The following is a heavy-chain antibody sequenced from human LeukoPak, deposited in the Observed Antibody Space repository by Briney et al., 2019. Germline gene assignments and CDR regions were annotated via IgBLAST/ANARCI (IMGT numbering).Heavy chain of an antibody. Sequence: GGSLRLSCAASGFIFSSHAMSWVRQAPGRGLEWISGISSSGGTTYHTDSVKGRFTISRDNSRNTVYLQMNSLRAEDTAVYYCAKFRADWSYFDYWGQGTLVTVSS. J-gene: IGHJ4*02. CDR3: AKFRADWSYFDY. CDR1: GFIFSSHA. V-gene: IGHV3-23*01. CDR2: ISSSGGTT. D-gene: IGHD3-9*01.